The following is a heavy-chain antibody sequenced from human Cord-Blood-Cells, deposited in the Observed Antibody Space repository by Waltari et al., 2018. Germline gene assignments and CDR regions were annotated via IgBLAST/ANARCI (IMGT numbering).Heavy chain of an antibody. V-gene: IGHV3-48*02. Sequence: EVQLVESGGGLVQPGGSLRLSCAASGFTFSSYSMNWVRQAPGKGLVWGSYNSSSSSTIYYADSVKGRFTISRDNAKNSLYLQMNSLRDEDTAVYYCARDPSFSYYYDSSGYYYFDYWGQGTLVTVAS. CDR1: GFTFSSYS. CDR3: ARDPSFSYYYDSSGYYYFDY. J-gene: IGHJ4*02. D-gene: IGHD3-22*01. CDR2: NSSSSSTI.